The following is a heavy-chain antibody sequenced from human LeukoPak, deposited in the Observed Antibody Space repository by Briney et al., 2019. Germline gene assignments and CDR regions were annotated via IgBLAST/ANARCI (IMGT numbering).Heavy chain of an antibody. D-gene: IGHD2-21*02. CDR3: ATRLGCGGDCYDAFDI. Sequence: GGSLRLSCAASGFTVSSNYMSWVRQAPGKGLEWVSVIYSGGSTYYADSVKGRFTISRDNSKNTLYLQMNSLRAEDTAVYYCATRLGCGGDCYDAFDIWGQGTMVTVSS. J-gene: IGHJ3*02. V-gene: IGHV3-53*01. CDR1: GFTVSSNY. CDR2: IYSGGST.